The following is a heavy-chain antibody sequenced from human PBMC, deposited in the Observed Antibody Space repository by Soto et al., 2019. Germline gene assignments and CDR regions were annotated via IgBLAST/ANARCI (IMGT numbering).Heavy chain of an antibody. CDR1: GFTFSSYS. Sequence: PGGSLRLSCAASGFTFSSYSMNWVRQAPGKWLEWVSSISSSSSYIYYADSVKGRFTISRDNAKNSLYLQMNSLRAEDTAVYYCARDPGPIRYFDYWGQGXLVTVYS. D-gene: IGHD3-9*01. V-gene: IGHV3-21*01. CDR2: ISSSSSYI. CDR3: ARDPGPIRYFDY. J-gene: IGHJ4*02.